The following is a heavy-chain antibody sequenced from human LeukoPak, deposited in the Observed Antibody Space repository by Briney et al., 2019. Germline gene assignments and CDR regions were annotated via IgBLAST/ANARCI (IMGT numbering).Heavy chain of an antibody. CDR1: GYTFTGYY. V-gene: IGHV1-2*02. CDR3: ARDGLSGSYYHYFDY. Sequence: ASVKVSCKASGYTFTGYYMHWVRQAPGQGLEWMGWINPNSGGTNYAQKFQGRVTMTRDTSISTAYMELSRLRSDDTAVYYCARDGLSGSYYHYFDYWGQGTLVTVSS. CDR2: INPNSGGT. J-gene: IGHJ4*02. D-gene: IGHD1-26*01.